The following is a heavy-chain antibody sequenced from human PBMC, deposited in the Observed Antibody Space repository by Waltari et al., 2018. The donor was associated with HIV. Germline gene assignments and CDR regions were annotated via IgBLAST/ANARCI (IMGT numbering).Heavy chain of an antibody. J-gene: IGHJ4*02. CDR2: IYHSGST. CDR1: GGSISSSNW. CDR3: ARVRITMIVVEAGYFDY. D-gene: IGHD3-22*01. V-gene: IGHV4-4*02. Sequence: QVQLQESGPGLVKPSGTLSLTCAVSGGSISSSNWWSWVRQPPGKGLEWIGEIYHSGSTNYNPYLNSRVTISVDKSKNQFSLKLSSVTASDTAVYYCARVRITMIVVEAGYFDYWGQGTLVTVSS.